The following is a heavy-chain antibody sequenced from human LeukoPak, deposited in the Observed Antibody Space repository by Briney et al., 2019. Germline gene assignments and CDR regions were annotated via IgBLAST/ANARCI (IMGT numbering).Heavy chain of an antibody. CDR2: INHSGST. J-gene: IGHJ6*03. Sequence: SETLSLTCAVYGGSFSGYYWSWIRPPPGKGLEWIGEINHSGSTNYNPSLKSRVTISVDTSKNQFSLKLSSVTAADTAVYYCARAQIAAAGTYYMDVWGKGTTVTVSS. D-gene: IGHD6-13*01. CDR1: GGSFSGYY. V-gene: IGHV4-34*01. CDR3: ARAQIAAAGTYYMDV.